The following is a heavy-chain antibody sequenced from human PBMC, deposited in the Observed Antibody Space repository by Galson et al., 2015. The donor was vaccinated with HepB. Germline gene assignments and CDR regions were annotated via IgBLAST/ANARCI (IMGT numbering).Heavy chain of an antibody. CDR2: LDPSDSYT. CDR1: GYSFTTYW. Sequence: QSGAEVKKPGESLRISCKGSGYSFTTYWITWVRQMPGKGLEWMGRLDPSDSYTNYSPSFQGHVTFSADKSISTAYLQWSSLRASDTAMYYCAIGRIHRNTYYPLDYWGQGTLVSVSS. J-gene: IGHJ4*02. V-gene: IGHV5-10-1*01. CDR3: AIGRIHRNTYYPLDY. D-gene: IGHD3-10*01.